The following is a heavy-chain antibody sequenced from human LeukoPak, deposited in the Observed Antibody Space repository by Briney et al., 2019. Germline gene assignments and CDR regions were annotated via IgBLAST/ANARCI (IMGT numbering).Heavy chain of an antibody. CDR3: AKDDLRYSSSWYFDY. V-gene: IGHV3-23*01. Sequence: PGGSLRLSCAASGFTFSSYAMSWVRQAPGKGLEWVSTISGSGGSTYYADSVKGRFTISRDNSKNTLYLQMNSLRAEDTAVYYCAKDDLRYSSSWYFDYWGQGTLVTVSS. J-gene: IGHJ4*02. CDR2: ISGSGGST. CDR1: GFTFSSYA. D-gene: IGHD6-13*01.